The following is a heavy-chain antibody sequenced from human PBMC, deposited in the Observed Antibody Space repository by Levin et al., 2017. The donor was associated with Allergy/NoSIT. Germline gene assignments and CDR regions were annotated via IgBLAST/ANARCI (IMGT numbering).Heavy chain of an antibody. Sequence: PGGSLRLSCAASGFTFTRFALSWVRQVPGKGLEWVASFANTAKTYYADSVMGRFTISRDTSTNTLFLQMNSRRAEDTAVYFCAKDHESSGWPTFDLWGQGTLVTVSS. D-gene: IGHD6-19*01. V-gene: IGHV3-23*05. CDR1: GFTFTRFA. CDR2: FANTAKT. CDR3: AKDHESSGWPTFDL. J-gene: IGHJ4*02.